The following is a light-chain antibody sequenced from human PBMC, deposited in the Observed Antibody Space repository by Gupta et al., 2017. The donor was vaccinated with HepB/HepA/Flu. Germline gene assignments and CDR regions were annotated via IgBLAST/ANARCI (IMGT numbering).Light chain of an antibody. CDR1: QSVSSY. CDR2: DAS. V-gene: IGKV3-11*01. J-gene: IGKJ4*01. Sequence: EIVLTQSPATLSLSPGERATLSCRASQSVSSYLAWSQQKPGKAPRLLIYDASNRATVIPARFSGSGFGTDFSLTISSLDPEDFAVYYCQQRSNWLTFGGGTQVEIK. CDR3: QQRSNWLT.